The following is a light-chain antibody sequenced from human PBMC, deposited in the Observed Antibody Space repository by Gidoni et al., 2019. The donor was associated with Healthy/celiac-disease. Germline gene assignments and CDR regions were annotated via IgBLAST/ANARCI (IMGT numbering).Light chain of an antibody. CDR2: DVS. CDR3: SSYTSSSTGV. CDR1: SSDVGGYNY. J-gene: IGLJ1*01. Sequence: QSALTQPASVSVSPGQSITISCTGTSSDVGGYNYVSWYQQHPGNAPKLMIYDVSNRPSGVSNRFSGSKSGNTASLTISGLQAEDEADYYCSSYTSSSTGVFGTGTKVTVL. V-gene: IGLV2-14*01.